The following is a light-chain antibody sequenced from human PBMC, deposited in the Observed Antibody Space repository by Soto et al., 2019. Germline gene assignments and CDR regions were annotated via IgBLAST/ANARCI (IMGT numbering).Light chain of an antibody. J-gene: IGKJ1*01. Sequence: AIRMTQSQSSFSASTGDRVTITCQASQGISSYLAWYQQKPGKAPKLLIYAACTLQSGVPSRFSGSGSGTDFTLTISCLQSEDFATYYCQQYYSYPRTFGQGTKADI. CDR3: QQYYSYPRT. CDR2: AAC. V-gene: IGKV1-8*01. CDR1: QGISSY.